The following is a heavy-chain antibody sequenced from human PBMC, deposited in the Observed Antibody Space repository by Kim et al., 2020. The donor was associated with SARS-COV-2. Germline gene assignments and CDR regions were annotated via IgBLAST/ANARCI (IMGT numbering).Heavy chain of an antibody. J-gene: IGHJ5*02. CDR2: VYQSGTT. Sequence: SETLSLTCTVSGGSVSTTSYYWNWIRQSPGKGLEWIGYVYQSGTTRYNPSLKSRVTITVDTSKNQFSLNLYSVTAADTAVYYCASARPKYSNNWYSDWFDPWGQGTLVTVSS. D-gene: IGHD6-13*01. V-gene: IGHV4-61*01. CDR1: GGSVSTTSYY. CDR3: ASARPKYSNNWYSDWFDP.